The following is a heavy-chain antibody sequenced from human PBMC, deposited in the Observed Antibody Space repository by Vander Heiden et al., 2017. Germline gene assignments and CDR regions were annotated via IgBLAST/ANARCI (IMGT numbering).Heavy chain of an antibody. CDR2: ISYDGSNK. CDR3: ARDPRVDILTGFFDY. Sequence: QVQLVVPGGGVVQPGRALRPSCAASASTLGGYAMHLVGQAPGKGLRWLAVISYDGSNKYYADSVKGRFTISRDNSKNTLYLQMNSLRAEDTAVYYCARDPRVDILTGFFDYWGQETLVTVSS. V-gene: IGHV3-30-3*01. J-gene: IGHJ4*02. D-gene: IGHD3-9*01. CDR1: ASTLGGYA.